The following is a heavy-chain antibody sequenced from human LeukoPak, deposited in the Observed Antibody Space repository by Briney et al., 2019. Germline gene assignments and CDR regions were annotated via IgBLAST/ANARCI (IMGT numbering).Heavy chain of an antibody. J-gene: IGHJ4*02. CDR2: ISGSGGST. CDR1: GFTFSSYA. V-gene: IGHV3-23*01. CDR3: ARDNQDYGDYRPFDY. Sequence: GGSLRLSCAASGFTFSSYAMSWVRQAPGKGLEWVSAISGSGGSTYYADSVKGRFTISRDNSKNTLYLQMNSLRAEDTAVYYCARDNQDYGDYRPFDYWGQGTLVTVSS. D-gene: IGHD4-17*01.